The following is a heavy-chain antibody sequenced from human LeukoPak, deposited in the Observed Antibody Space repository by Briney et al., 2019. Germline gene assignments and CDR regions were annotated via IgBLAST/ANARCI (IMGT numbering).Heavy chain of an antibody. Sequence: GGSLRLSCAASGFTFGSYAMYWVRQAPGKGLEWVSGIFGSGGSAHYADSVKGRFTISRDNSKNTVYLQMDSLRAEDTAVYYCAKTTTGYSSGRYPAWPIDYWGQGTLVTVSS. CDR1: GFTFGSYA. CDR3: AKTTTGYSSGRYPAWPIDY. V-gene: IGHV3-23*01. CDR2: IFGSGGSA. J-gene: IGHJ4*02. D-gene: IGHD2-15*01.